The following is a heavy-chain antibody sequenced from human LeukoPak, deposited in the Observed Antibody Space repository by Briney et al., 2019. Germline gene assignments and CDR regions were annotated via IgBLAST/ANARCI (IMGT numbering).Heavy chain of an antibody. CDR2: IYYSGST. Sequence: SETLSLTCAVSGGSISSSNWWSWVRQPPGKGLEWIGCIYYSGSTYYNPSLKSRVTISVDTSKNQFSLKLSSVTAADTAVYYCARVKYSGYDQFDYWGQGTLVTVSS. CDR1: GGSISSSNW. V-gene: IGHV4-30-4*01. J-gene: IGHJ4*02. CDR3: ARVKYSGYDQFDY. D-gene: IGHD5-12*01.